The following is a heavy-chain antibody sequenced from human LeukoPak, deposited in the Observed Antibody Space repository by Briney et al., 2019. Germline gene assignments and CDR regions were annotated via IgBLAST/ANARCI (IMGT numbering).Heavy chain of an antibody. J-gene: IGHJ4*02. CDR2: ITNDGSST. CDR3: ARGYSGDDDFFY. CDR1: GLTFSSHW. V-gene: IGHV3-74*01. Sequence: SGGSLRLSCAASGLTFSSHWMHWVRQAPGKGLVWVSRITNDGSSTTYADSVKGRFTISRDNSKNTVSLQINNLRAEDTAVYYCARGYSGDDDFFYWGQGTLVTVSS. D-gene: IGHD5-12*01.